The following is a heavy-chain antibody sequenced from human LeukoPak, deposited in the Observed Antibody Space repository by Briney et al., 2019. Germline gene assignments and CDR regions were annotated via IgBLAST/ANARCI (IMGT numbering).Heavy chain of an antibody. CDR2: ITSSGDST. J-gene: IGHJ4*02. CDR1: GFTLSSYA. Sequence: GGSLRLSCAASGFTLSSYAMSWVRQAPGKGLEWVSDITSSGDSTYYADSVKGRFTISRDNPKNTLYLQMNSLRAEDTAIYYCVKEYFGFAFDYWGQGTVVTVSS. V-gene: IGHV3-23*01. D-gene: IGHD3-9*01. CDR3: VKEYFGFAFDY.